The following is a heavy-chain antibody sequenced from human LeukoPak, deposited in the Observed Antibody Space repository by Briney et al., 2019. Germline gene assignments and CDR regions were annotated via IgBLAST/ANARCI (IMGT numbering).Heavy chain of an antibody. V-gene: IGHV3-74*01. Sequence: PGGSLRLSCAASGFTFSNYWMHWVRQAPGKGLVWVSRINTDGSSTDYADSVKGRFTISRDNAKNTLYLQMNSLRAEDTAVYYCARDGYSYGFFDYWGQGTLVTVSS. D-gene: IGHD5-18*01. CDR1: GFTFSNYW. CDR3: ARDGYSYGFFDY. J-gene: IGHJ4*02. CDR2: INTDGSST.